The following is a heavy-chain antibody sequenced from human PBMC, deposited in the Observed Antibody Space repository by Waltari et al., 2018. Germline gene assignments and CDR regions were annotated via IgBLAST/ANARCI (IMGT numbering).Heavy chain of an antibody. CDR1: XDSXXXXGG. V-gene: IGHV4-4*02. Sequence: QLQLQQSGPGLVKPSESLSLTCAVSXDSXXXXGGWSVVRQSPGKGLEWIGQFHLSGGTTYNPSLASRVTISIDPSNNQFSLKMPSPTAADTAMYYCARDRGRGIYLDSWGQGTLVTVSP. CDR2: FHLSGGT. CDR3: ARDRGRGIYLDS. D-gene: IGHD2-15*01. J-gene: IGHJ4*02.